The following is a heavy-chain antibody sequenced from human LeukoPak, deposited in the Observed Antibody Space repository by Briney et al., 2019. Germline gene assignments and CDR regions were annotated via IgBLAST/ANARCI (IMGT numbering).Heavy chain of an antibody. J-gene: IGHJ4*02. CDR1: GFIFSSYA. V-gene: IGHV3-30*02. D-gene: IGHD1-26*01. CDR3: AKPRSGSPYFFDL. Sequence: PGGSLRLSWAASGFIFSSYAMHWVRQAPGKGLEWLTFMRYDGSYKTYVDSVKGRFTISRDNSKNTVYLQMNSLKTEDTAVYYCAKPRSGSPYFFDLWGQGTLVTVSS. CDR2: MRYDGSYK.